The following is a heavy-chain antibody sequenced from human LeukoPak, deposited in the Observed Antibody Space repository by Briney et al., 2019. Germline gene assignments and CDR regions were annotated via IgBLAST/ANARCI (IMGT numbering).Heavy chain of an antibody. D-gene: IGHD2-15*01. Sequence: PPGRSLRLSCVASAFTFGDYAVHWVRHAPGKGLEWVSGISWNSGLIGYADSVKGRFTISRDNTKNSLYLQMNSLRTEDTALYYCAKDRTATPDAFDIWGQGTMVTVSS. CDR2: ISWNSGLI. J-gene: IGHJ3*02. CDR1: AFTFGDYA. V-gene: IGHV3-9*01. CDR3: AKDRTATPDAFDI.